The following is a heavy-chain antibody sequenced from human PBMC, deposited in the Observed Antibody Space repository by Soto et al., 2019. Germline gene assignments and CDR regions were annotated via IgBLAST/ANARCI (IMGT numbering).Heavy chain of an antibody. CDR1: GGSISSYY. J-gene: IGHJ5*01. D-gene: IGHD6-19*01. V-gene: IGHV4-59*08. CDR3: ARHIYCSGWNNWFDS. Sequence: PSETLSPTCTVSGGSISSYYWSWIRQPPGKGLEWIGYIYYSGSTNYNPSLKSRVTISVDTSKNQFSLKLSSVTAADTAVYYCARHIYCSGWNNWFDSWGQGTLVTVSS. CDR2: IYYSGST.